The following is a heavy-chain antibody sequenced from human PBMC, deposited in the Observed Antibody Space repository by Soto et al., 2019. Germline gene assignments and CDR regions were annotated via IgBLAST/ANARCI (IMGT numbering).Heavy chain of an antibody. CDR1: GYTFTSYA. V-gene: IGHV1-3*01. CDR3: ARAYPPITMIVVVIDLFDY. D-gene: IGHD3-22*01. CDR2: INAGNGNT. Sequence: ASVKVSCKASGYTFTSYAMHWVRQAPGQRLEWMGWINAGNGNTKYSQKFQGRVTITRDTSASTAYMELSSLRSEDTAVYYCARAYPPITMIVVVIDLFDYWGQGTLVTVS. J-gene: IGHJ4*02.